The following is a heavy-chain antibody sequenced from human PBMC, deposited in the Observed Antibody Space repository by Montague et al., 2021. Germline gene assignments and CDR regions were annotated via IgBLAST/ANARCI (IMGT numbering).Heavy chain of an antibody. V-gene: IGHV4-39*07. D-gene: IGHD6-13*01. CDR3: VRVFSSWYVGWFDP. J-gene: IGHJ5*02. CDR2: IYYSGNS. Sequence: SETLSLTCTVSGASITSNICYWGWIRQSPGKGLEWIGSIYYSGNSTYQPSLKSRITMAVDTSKNQFSLKLSSVTAADTAIYYCVRVFSSWYVGWFDPWGQGTLVTVSS. CDR1: GASITSNICY.